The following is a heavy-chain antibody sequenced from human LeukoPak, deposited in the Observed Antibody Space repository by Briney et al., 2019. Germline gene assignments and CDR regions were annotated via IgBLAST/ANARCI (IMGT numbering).Heavy chain of an antibody. J-gene: IGHJ4*02. CDR2: IYYSGST. CDR3: ARHYDFWSGLFLDY. V-gene: IGHV4-39*01. D-gene: IGHD3-3*01. Sequence: SETLSLTCTVSGGSISSSSYYWGWIRQPPGKGLEWIGSIYYSGSTYYNPSLKSRVTISVDTSKNQFSLKLSSVTAADTAVYYCARHYDFWSGLFLDYWGQGTLVTVSS. CDR1: GGSISSSSYY.